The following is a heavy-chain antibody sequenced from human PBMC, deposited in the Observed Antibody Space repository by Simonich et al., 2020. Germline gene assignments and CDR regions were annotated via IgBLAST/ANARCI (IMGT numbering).Heavy chain of an antibody. Sequence: QVQLQESGPGLVTPSETLSLTCTVSGGSISSYYWCWIRQPPGKGLEWIGYIYYSVSTNYNPSLKRRVTISVDTSKNQFYLKLSSVTAADTAVYYCARHDRWLQFYFDYWGQGTLVTVSS. CDR2: IYYSVST. J-gene: IGHJ4*02. CDR1: GGSISSYY. CDR3: ARHDRWLQFYFDY. D-gene: IGHD5-12*01. V-gene: IGHV4-59*08.